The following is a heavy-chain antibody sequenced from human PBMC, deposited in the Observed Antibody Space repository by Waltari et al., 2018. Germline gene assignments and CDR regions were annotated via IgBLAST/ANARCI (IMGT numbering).Heavy chain of an antibody. V-gene: IGHV3-23*01. Sequence: EVQLLESGGGLVQPGGSLRLSCAASGFSCRMFAMGLVRQAPGKGLEWVSSITNGGGGAYYADFVKGRFTISRDNSKNTLSLQMNSLSADDTAVYYCAKVGSSSPAYDYWGQGTQVTVSS. J-gene: IGHJ4*02. CDR3: AKVGSSSPAYDY. CDR2: ITNGGGGA. CDR1: GFSCRMFA. D-gene: IGHD6-6*01.